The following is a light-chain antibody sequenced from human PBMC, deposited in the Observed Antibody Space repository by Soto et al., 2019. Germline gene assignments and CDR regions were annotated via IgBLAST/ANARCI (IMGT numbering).Light chain of an antibody. V-gene: IGKV3-20*01. J-gene: IGKJ4*01. Sequence: EIVLTQSPGPLSLSPSERATLSFISSQTVGTTYLAWYQQKPGQAPRLFIYDASIRATGVPDRFSGSGFGTDFTLTISRLEPEDFAVYYCQQCGSSPLTFGGGTKVDIK. CDR1: QTVGTTY. CDR2: DAS. CDR3: QQCGSSPLT.